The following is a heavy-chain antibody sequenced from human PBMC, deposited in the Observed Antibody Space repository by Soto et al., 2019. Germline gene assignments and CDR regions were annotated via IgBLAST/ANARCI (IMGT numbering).Heavy chain of an antibody. V-gene: IGHV3-9*01. CDR2: ISWNSGSI. D-gene: IGHD3-3*01. CDR1: GFTFDDYA. Sequence: PGGSLRLSCAASGFTFDDYAMHWFRQAPGKGLEWVSGISWNSGSIGYADSVKGRFTISRDNAKNSLYLQMNSLRAEDTALYYCAKVTARGGDFWSGYWNYMDVWGKGTTVTVSS. J-gene: IGHJ6*03. CDR3: AKVTARGGDFWSGYWNYMDV.